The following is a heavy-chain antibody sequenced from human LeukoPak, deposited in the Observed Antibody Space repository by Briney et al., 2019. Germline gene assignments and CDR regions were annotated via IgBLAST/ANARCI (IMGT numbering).Heavy chain of an antibody. D-gene: IGHD3-22*01. V-gene: IGHV4-59*01. J-gene: IGHJ4*02. CDR2: IYYGGST. CDR3: ARAGYYDSSGYYPTLQY. CDR1: GGSISSYY. Sequence: PSETLSLTCTVSGGSISSYYWSWIRQPPGKGLEWIGYIYYGGSTNYNPSLKSRVTISVDTSKNQFSLKLSSVTAADTAVYYCARAGYYDSSGYYPTLQYWGQGTLVTVSS.